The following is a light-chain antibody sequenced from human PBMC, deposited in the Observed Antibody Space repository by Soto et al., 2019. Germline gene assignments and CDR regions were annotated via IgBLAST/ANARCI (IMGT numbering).Light chain of an antibody. V-gene: IGKV3-20*01. CDR1: QSLSSSY. CDR3: QQYGTLIT. Sequence: EIVLTQSPCTLSLSPGERVTLSCRASQSLSSSYLAWHQQKPGQAPRLLIYGAFNRATGIPDRFSGSGSGTDFTLTISRLEPEDFAVYYCQQYGTLITFGQGTRLEIK. J-gene: IGKJ5*01. CDR2: GAF.